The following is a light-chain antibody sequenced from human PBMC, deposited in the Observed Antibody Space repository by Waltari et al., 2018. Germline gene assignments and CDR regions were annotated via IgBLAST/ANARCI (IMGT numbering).Light chain of an antibody. CDR2: KVS. Sequence: VVVAQSPLSLPVTLGQPAPISCNFSRSLVYSDGNTYLSWFQQRPGQSPRRLIYKVSIRDPGVPDRFSGSGSATDFTLKIIRVEADDVATYYCMQGTRWPRTFGQGTKVEI. CDR3: MQGTRWPRT. J-gene: IGKJ1*01. V-gene: IGKV2-30*01. CDR1: RSLVYSDGNTY.